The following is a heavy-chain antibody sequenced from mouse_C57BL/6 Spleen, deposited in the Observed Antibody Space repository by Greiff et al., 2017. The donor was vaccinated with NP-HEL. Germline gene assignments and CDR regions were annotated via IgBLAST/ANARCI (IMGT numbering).Heavy chain of an antibody. CDR3: ARGGNYLLDWFAY. D-gene: IGHD2-1*01. J-gene: IGHJ3*01. CDR1: GFNIKNTY. V-gene: IGHV14-3*01. CDR2: IDPANGNT. Sequence: EVKLQESVAELVRPGASVKLSCTASGFNIKNTYMHWVKQRPEQGLEWIGRIDPANGNTKYAPQFQGKATITAETSSNTAYLQLSSLTSEDTAIYYCARGGNYLLDWFAYWGQGTLVTVSA.